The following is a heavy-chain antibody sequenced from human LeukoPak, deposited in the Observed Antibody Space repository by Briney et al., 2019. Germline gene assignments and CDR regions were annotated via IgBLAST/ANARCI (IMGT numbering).Heavy chain of an antibody. CDR2: INSNSGGT. CDR1: GYTFTDCN. V-gene: IGHV1-2*02. D-gene: IGHD3-22*01. CDR3: ARDVGQDNSGYRGWFDP. J-gene: IGHJ5*02. Sequence: ASVKVSCKASGYTFTDCNMHWVRQAPGQGLEWMGWINSNSGGTKYAQKFQGRVTMTRDTSVSTAYMELSRLRSDDTAVYYGARDVGQDNSGYRGWFDPWGQGTLVTVSS.